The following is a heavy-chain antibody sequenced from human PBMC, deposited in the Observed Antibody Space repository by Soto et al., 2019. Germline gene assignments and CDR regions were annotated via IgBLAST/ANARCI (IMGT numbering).Heavy chain of an antibody. D-gene: IGHD2-2*01. V-gene: IGHV3-53*01. CDR2: IYSGGST. CDR3: ARDYCSSTSCPDAFDI. J-gene: IGHJ3*02. CDR1: GFTVSSNY. Sequence: GGSLRFSCAASGFTVSSNYMSWVRQAPGKGLEWVSVIYSGGSTYYADSVKGRFTISRDNSKNTLYLQMNSLRAEDTAVYYCARDYCSSTSCPDAFDIWGQGTMVTVSS.